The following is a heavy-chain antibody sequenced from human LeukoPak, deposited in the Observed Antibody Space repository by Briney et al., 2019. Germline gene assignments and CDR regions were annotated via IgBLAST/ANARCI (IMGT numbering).Heavy chain of an antibody. D-gene: IGHD6-19*01. Sequence: GGSLRLSCAASGFTFSSYWMHWVRQASGKGLVWVSRINSDGSSTSYADSVKGRYTISRDNAKNTLYLQMNSLRAEDTAVYYCARDPRGWEIDYWGQGTLVTVSS. J-gene: IGHJ4*02. CDR1: GFTFSSYW. V-gene: IGHV3-74*01. CDR3: ARDPRGWEIDY. CDR2: INSDGSST.